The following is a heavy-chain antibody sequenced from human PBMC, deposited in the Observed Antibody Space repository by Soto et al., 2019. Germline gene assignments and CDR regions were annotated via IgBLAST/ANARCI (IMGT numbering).Heavy chain of an antibody. J-gene: IGHJ4*02. D-gene: IGHD3-3*01. CDR3: ARGPPDYDFWTGHYRREPFDY. Sequence: ASVKVSCKASGYTFTGYYMHWVRQAPGQGLEWMGWINPNSGGTNYAQKFQGRVTMTRDTSISTAYMELSRLRSDDTAVYYCARGPPDYDFWTGHYRREPFDYWGQGTPVTVSS. CDR2: INPNSGGT. CDR1: GYTFTGYY. V-gene: IGHV1-2*02.